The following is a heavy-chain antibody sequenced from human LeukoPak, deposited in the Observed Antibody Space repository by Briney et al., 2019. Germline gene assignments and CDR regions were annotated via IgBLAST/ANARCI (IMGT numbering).Heavy chain of an antibody. V-gene: IGHV4-61*02. CDR2: IYTSGST. Sequence: PSETLSLTCTVSGDSISSGNYYWSWIRQPAGKGLEWIGRIYTSGSTNYNPSLKSRVTMSVDTSKNQFSLKLSSVTAADTAVYYCARDRYYYDSSGYLFDYWGQGTLVTVSP. CDR3: ARDRYYYDSSGYLFDY. J-gene: IGHJ4*02. D-gene: IGHD3-22*01. CDR1: GDSISSGNYY.